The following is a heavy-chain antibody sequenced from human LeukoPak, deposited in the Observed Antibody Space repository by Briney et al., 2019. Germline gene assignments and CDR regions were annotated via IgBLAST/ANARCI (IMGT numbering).Heavy chain of an antibody. CDR2: ISNRGTTI. CDR1: GFIFSDFY. Sequence: PGGSLRLSCAASGFIFSDFYMTWIRQAPGKGLEWVSYISNRGTTIHYADSVRGRFTISRDNAKKSLYLQMNGLRAEDTAVYYCARSADRSGYFREITLYYFDYWGQGTLVTVSS. CDR3: ARSADRSGYFREITLYYFDY. V-gene: IGHV3-11*01. D-gene: IGHD3-22*01. J-gene: IGHJ4*02.